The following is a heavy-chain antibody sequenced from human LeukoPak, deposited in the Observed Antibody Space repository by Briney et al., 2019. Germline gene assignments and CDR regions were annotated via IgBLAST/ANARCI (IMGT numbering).Heavy chain of an antibody. CDR2: ISSSSSSI. Sequence: GGSLRLSCAASGFTFSSYSMNWVRQAPGKGLEWVSSISSSSSSIYYADSVKGRFTISRDNAKNSLYLQMNSLRAEDTAVYYCARDQELLLRHWGQGTLVTVSS. D-gene: IGHD1-26*01. J-gene: IGHJ4*02. V-gene: IGHV3-21*01. CDR1: GFTFSSYS. CDR3: ARDQELLLRH.